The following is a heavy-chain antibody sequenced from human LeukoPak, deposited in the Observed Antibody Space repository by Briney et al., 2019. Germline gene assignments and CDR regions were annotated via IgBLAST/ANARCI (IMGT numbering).Heavy chain of an antibody. V-gene: IGHV3-7*01. J-gene: IGHJ5*02. CDR1: GFTFSNYW. Sequence: GGSLRLSCAASGFTFSNYWMSWVRQAPGKGLEWVANIKQDGGEKYYVDSVKGRFTISRDNAKNSLYLQMNSLRAEDTAVYYCAQGCVDSSGYYYVPNWFDPWGQGTLVTVSS. CDR3: AQGCVDSSGYYYVPNWFDP. CDR2: IKQDGGEK. D-gene: IGHD3-22*01.